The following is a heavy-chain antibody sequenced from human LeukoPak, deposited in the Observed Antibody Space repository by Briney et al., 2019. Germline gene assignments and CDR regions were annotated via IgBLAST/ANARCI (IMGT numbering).Heavy chain of an antibody. D-gene: IGHD6-6*01. CDR1: GGSISSYY. Sequence: SETLSLTCTVSGGSISSYYWSWIRQPARKGLEWIGRIYTGGSTNYNPSLKSRVTMSVDTSKNQFSLKLSSVTAADTAVYYCAGVSSSRIDYWGQGTLVAVSS. J-gene: IGHJ4*02. V-gene: IGHV4-4*07. CDR2: IYTGGST. CDR3: AGVSSSRIDY.